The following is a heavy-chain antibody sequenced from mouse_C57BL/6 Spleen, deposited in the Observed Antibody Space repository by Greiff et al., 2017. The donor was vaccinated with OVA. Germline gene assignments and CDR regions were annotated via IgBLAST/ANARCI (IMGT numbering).Heavy chain of an antibody. Sequence: VQLQQPGAELVKPGASVKVSCKASGYTFTSYWMHWVKQRPGQGLEWIGRIHPSDSDTNYNQKFKGKATLTVDKSSSTASMQLSSLTSEDSAVYYCAIGIYYDYDWFAYWGQGTLVTVSA. CDR2: IHPSDSDT. CDR3: AIGIYYDYDWFAY. V-gene: IGHV1-74*01. CDR1: GYTFTSYW. D-gene: IGHD2-4*01. J-gene: IGHJ3*01.